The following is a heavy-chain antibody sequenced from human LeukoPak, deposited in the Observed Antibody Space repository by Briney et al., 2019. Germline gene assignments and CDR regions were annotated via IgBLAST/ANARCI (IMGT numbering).Heavy chain of an antibody. V-gene: IGHV1-2*04. CDR1: GYTFTGYY. CDR3: ARSYPALKGGSSWYSIDY. CDR2: INPNSGGT. Sequence: GASVKVSCKASGYTFTGYYMHWVRQAPGQGLEWMGWINPNSGGTNYAQKFQGWVTMTRDTSISTAYMELSRLRSDDTAVYYCARSYPALKGGSSWYSIDYWGQGTLVTVSS. J-gene: IGHJ4*02. D-gene: IGHD6-13*01.